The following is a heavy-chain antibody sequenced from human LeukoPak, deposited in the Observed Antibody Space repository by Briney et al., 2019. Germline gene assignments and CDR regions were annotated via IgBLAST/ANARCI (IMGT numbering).Heavy chain of an antibody. CDR1: GDSISSYY. V-gene: IGHV4-59*08. D-gene: IGHD3-22*01. J-gene: IGHJ3*02. CDR3: ARSERIIMILGGAFDI. CDR2: IYYSGST. Sequence: SETLSLTCTVSGDSISSYYWSWIRQPPGKGLEWIGYIYYSGSTNHSPSLKSRVTISVDTSKKQFSLKLSSVTAADTAVYYCARSERIIMILGGAFDIWGQGTVVTVSS.